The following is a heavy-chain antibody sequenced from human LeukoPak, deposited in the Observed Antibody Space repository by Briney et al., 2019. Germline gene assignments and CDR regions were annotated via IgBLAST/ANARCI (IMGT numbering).Heavy chain of an antibody. D-gene: IGHD1-14*01. CDR3: ARGADDRQPAYYYGMDV. J-gene: IGHJ6*04. CDR2: SRNRVMRYTT. Sequence: PGGSLRLSCAASGFTFSDHYVDWVRQAPGRGLEWVGRSRNRVMRYTTEYAASVKGRFTISRDDSENSVSLQMNLLITEDTAIYYCARGADDRQPAYYYGMDVWGEGTTVTVSS. V-gene: IGHV3-72*01. CDR1: GFTFSDHY.